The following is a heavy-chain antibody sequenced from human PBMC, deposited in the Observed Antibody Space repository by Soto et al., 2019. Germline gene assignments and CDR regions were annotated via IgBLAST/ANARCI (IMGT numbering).Heavy chain of an antibody. Sequence: EVQLVESGGGLVQPGGSLRLSCAASGFIISDHYMDWVRQAPGKGLEWVGRSRNKAKRYTTEYAASVKGRFTIARDDSKNPRYREMSSLDTEDTAVYYCARAGVTTGYHYDMDVWGQGTTVTVSS. J-gene: IGHJ6*02. CDR1: GFIISDHY. V-gene: IGHV3-72*01. D-gene: IGHD4-17*01. CDR2: SRNKAKRYTT. CDR3: ARAGVTTGYHYDMDV.